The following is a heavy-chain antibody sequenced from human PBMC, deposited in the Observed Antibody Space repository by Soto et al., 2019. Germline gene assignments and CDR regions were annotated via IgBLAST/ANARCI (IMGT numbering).Heavy chain of an antibody. J-gene: IGHJ6*02. CDR3: ARWLWLHYGMDV. V-gene: IGHV3-74*01. CDR1: GFTFSSYW. CDR2: IKSDGSST. D-gene: IGHD5-18*01. Sequence: EVQLVESGGGLAQPGGSLRLSCAASGFTFSSYWMHWVRQAPGKGLVWVSRIKSDGSSTSDADSVKGRFTISRDNAKNTVYLQMNSLRVEDTAVYYCARWLWLHYGMDVWGQGTTVTVSS.